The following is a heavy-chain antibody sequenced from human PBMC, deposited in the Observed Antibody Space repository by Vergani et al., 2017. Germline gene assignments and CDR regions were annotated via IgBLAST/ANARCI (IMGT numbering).Heavy chain of an antibody. D-gene: IGHD2-2*01. CDR1: GFNFNNYG. J-gene: IGHJ4*02. CDR2: INGGRT. CDR3: AKEGKSSTPFVAD. Sequence: EVQLLESGGGLVQPGGSLRISCAASGFNFNNYGMSWVRQSPGKGLEWVSAINGGRTYYADSFKDRVTISTDNFKITLYLQMMSLRAEDTAVYYCAKEGKSSTPFVADWGQGTLVAVSS. V-gene: IGHV3-23*01.